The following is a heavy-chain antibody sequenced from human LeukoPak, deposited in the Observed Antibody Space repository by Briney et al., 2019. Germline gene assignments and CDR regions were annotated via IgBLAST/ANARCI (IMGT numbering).Heavy chain of an antibody. Sequence: PSETLSLTCTVSGYSISSGHYWGWIRQPPGKGLEWIGSIYHRGTTYYNPSLKRRVTISVETSENRFSLKVNSLTAADTAVYYCARHLLWFGELSGGFDYWGQGTLVTVSS. D-gene: IGHD3-10*01. CDR2: IYHRGTT. J-gene: IGHJ4*02. CDR3: ARHLLWFGELSGGFDY. V-gene: IGHV4-38-2*02. CDR1: GYSISSGHY.